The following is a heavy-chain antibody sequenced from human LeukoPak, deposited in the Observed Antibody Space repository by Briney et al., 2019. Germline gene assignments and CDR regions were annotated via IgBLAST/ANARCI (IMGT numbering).Heavy chain of an antibody. CDR1: GFTFTSYW. J-gene: IGHJ4*02. Sequence: PGGSLRLSCAASGFTFTSYWMHWVRRAPGKGLVWVSRINGDGSSTDYADSVKGRFTISRDNAKNTLYLQMNSLRAEDTAVYYCFNSGWPDYWGQGTLVTVSS. D-gene: IGHD6-19*01. CDR3: FNSGWPDY. V-gene: IGHV3-74*01. CDR2: INGDGSST.